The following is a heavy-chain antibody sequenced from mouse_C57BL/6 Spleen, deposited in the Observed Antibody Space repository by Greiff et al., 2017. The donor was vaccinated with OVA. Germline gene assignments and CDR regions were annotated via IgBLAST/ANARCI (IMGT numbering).Heavy chain of an antibody. CDR3: ARGPAWYFDV. J-gene: IGHJ1*03. V-gene: IGHV3-6*01. CDR1: GYSITSGYY. CDR2: ISYDGSN. Sequence: EVQLQESGPGLVKPSQSLSLTCSFTGYSITSGYYWNWIRQFPGNKLAWIGYISYDGSNNYNPSLKNRISSTRDTSKNQFFLKLNSVTTEDTATYYCARGPAWYFDVWGTGTTVTGSS.